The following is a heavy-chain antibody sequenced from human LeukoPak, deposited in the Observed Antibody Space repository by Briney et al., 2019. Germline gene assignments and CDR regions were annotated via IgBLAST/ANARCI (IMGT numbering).Heavy chain of an antibody. D-gene: IGHD2-15*01. CDR1: GLTFSKSW. Sequence: GGSLRLSCEASGLTFSKSWMHWVRQAPGKGLVWVSRINNEGSTTSYADPLKGRFIISRDNAKNSLYLQMNSLRAEDTAVYYCARLAVLAATEDPYYYKYGMDVWGQGTTVTVSS. CDR2: INNEGSTT. J-gene: IGHJ6*02. CDR3: ARLAVLAATEDPYYYKYGMDV. V-gene: IGHV3-74*01.